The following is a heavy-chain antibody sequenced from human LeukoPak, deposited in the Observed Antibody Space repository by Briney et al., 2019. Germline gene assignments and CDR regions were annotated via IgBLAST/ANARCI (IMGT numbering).Heavy chain of an antibody. CDR1: GFTFSSYW. V-gene: IGHV3-74*01. CDR3: TVDTAMVDHY. CDR2: INSDGSST. J-gene: IGHJ4*02. D-gene: IGHD5-18*01. Sequence: GGSLRLSCAASGFTFSSYWMHWVRQAPGKGLVWVSRINSDGSSTSYADSVKGRFTISRDNAKNTLYLQTNSLRAEDTAAYYCTVDTAMVDHYWGQGTLVTVSS.